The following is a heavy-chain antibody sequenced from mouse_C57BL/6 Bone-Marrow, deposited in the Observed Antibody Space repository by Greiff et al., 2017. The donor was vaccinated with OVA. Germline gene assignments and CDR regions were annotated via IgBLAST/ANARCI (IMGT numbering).Heavy chain of an antibody. Sequence: QVQLKQSGAELVRPGTSVKMSCKASGYTFTNYWIGWAKQRPGHGLEWIGDIYPGGGYTNYNEKFKGKATLTADKSSSTAYMQFSSLTSEDSAIYYCARWGYGNYDDFYFDYWGQGTTLTVSS. D-gene: IGHD2-1*01. CDR3: ARWGYGNYDDFYFDY. CDR2: IYPGGGYT. CDR1: GYTFTNYW. V-gene: IGHV1-63*01. J-gene: IGHJ2*01.